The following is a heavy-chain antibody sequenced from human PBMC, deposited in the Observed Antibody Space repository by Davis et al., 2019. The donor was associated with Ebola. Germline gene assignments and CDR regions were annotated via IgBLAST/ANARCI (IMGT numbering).Heavy chain of an antibody. Sequence: SVTVSCKASGGTFRSYAISWVRQAPGQGLEWMGRIIHILGIANYAQKFQGRVTITADKSTSTAYMELSSLRSEDTAVYYCARVGETTVVTFNDAFDIWGQGTMVTVSS. V-gene: IGHV1-69*04. CDR1: GGTFRSYA. J-gene: IGHJ3*02. CDR2: IIHILGIA. D-gene: IGHD4-23*01. CDR3: ARVGETTVVTFNDAFDI.